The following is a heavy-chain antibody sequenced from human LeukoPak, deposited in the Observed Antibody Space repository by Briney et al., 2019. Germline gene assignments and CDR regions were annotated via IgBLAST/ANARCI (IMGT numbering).Heavy chain of an antibody. J-gene: IGHJ4*02. D-gene: IGHD6-6*01. CDR3: ARAFIAARRGPLFDY. CDR1: GGSFSGYY. V-gene: IGHV4-34*01. CDR2: INHSGST. Sequence: SETLSLTCAVYGGSFSGYYWSWIRQPPGKGLEWIGEINHSGSTNYNPSLKSRVTISVDTSKNQFSLKLSSVTAADTAVYYCARAFIAARRGPLFDYWGQGTLVTVSS.